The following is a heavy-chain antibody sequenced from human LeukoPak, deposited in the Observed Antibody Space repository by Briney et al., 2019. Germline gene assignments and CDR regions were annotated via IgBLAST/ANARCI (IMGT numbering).Heavy chain of an antibody. CDR3: ATETNGRHYDY. CDR1: GYSISSGY. Sequence: KPSETLSLTCAVSGYSISSGYFWGWVRQAPGKGLEWVASIGPTGSDRYHADSIKGRFTISRDNANNFLYLQMNSLRAEDTAVYYCATETNGRHYDYWGQGTLLTVSS. J-gene: IGHJ4*02. V-gene: IGHV3-21*06. D-gene: IGHD1-14*01. CDR2: IGPTGSDR.